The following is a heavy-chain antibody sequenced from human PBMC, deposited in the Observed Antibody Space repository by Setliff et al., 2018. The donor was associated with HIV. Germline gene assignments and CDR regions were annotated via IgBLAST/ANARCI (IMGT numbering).Heavy chain of an antibody. J-gene: IGHJ5*02. D-gene: IGHD3-9*01. V-gene: IGHV1-69*13. CDR2: IIPIYGTP. CDR1: GGTFSSYA. CDR3: ATSPRATYYDIVSGRPRGWFYP. Sequence: ASVKVSCKASGGTFSSYAITWVRQAPGQGPEWMGGIIPIYGTPNYAQRFQGRVTITADESTSTAYMDLSSLTSDYTAVYYCATSPRATYYDIVSGRPRGWFYPWGQGTLVTVSS.